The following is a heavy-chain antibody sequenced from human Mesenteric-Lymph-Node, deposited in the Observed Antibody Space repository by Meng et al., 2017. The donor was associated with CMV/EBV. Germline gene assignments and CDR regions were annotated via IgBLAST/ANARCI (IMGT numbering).Heavy chain of an antibody. J-gene: IGHJ6*02. D-gene: IGHD3/OR15-3a*01. Sequence: ASVKVSCKASGYIFTDYYINWVRQAPGQGLEWMGWINPNTGDTNYAERFQGRVTLTRDTSISTAYMELNRLTSDDTAVYYCARGGHHRGDMDVWGQGTTVTVSS. V-gene: IGHV1-2*02. CDR1: GYIFTDYY. CDR3: ARGGHHRGDMDV. CDR2: INPNTGDT.